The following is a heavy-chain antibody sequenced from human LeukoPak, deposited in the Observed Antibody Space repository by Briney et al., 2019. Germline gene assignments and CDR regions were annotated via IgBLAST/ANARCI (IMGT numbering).Heavy chain of an antibody. Sequence: ASVKVSCKASGYTFTSYYMHWVRQAPGQGLEWMGIINPSGGSTSYAQKFQGKVTMTRDTSTSTVYMELSSLRSEDTAVYYCARGAINGEVEIAVAGTPPYYYYYGMDVWGQGTTVTVSS. CDR3: ARGAINGEVEIAVAGTPPYYYYYGMDV. CDR1: GYTFTSYY. J-gene: IGHJ6*02. D-gene: IGHD6-19*01. CDR2: INPSGGST. V-gene: IGHV1-46*01.